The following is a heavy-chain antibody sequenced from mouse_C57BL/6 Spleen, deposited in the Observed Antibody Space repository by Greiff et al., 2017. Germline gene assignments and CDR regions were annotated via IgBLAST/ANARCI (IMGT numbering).Heavy chain of an antibody. J-gene: IGHJ4*01. CDR2: INPNNGGT. CDR3: AMGWFYAMDD. V-gene: IGHV1-26*01. CDR1: GYTFTDYY. D-gene: IGHD2-3*01. Sequence: VQLQQSGPELVKPGASVKISCKASGYTFTDYYMNWVKQSHGKSLEWIGDINPNNGGTSYNQKFKGKATLTVDKSSSTAYMELRSLTSEDSAVYYCAMGWFYAMDDWGQGTSVNVSS.